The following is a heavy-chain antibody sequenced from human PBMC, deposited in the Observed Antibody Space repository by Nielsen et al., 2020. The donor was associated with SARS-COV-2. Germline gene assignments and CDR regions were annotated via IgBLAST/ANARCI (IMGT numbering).Heavy chain of an antibody. CDR2: ISGGSTYT. D-gene: IGHD3-22*01. Sequence: GESLKISCAASGFTFSDHYMSWIRQAPGKGLEWISYISGGSTYTNYADSVEGRFTISRDDAENSLYLQMNSLRAEDTAVYYCARDYYDTSGYLRNYFDHWGQGTLVTVSS. CDR3: ARDYYDTSGYLRNYFDH. V-gene: IGHV3-11*05. J-gene: IGHJ4*02. CDR1: GFTFSDHY.